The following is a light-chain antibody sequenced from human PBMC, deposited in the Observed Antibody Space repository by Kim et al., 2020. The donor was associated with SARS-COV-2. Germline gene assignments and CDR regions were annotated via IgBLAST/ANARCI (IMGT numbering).Light chain of an antibody. J-gene: IGLJ2*01. CDR1: KIGSKS. CDR3: QVWGNGGVNHVV. Sequence: PGETATITCGGKKIGSKSVPWYRQKPGPAPVVVIYYDTDRPSGLPERYSGSNFDDTATLTISRVEAGDEAAYYCQVWGNGGVNHVVFGGGTQLTVL. CDR2: YDT. V-gene: IGLV3-21*04.